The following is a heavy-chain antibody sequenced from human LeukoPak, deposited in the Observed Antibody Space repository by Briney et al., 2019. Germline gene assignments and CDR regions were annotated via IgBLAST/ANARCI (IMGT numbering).Heavy chain of an antibody. Sequence: SETLSLTCTVSGGSISSYYWSWIRQPPGTGLEWIGYIYYSGSTNYNPSLKSRVTISVDTSKNQFSLKLSSVTAADTAVYYCGRDKRLVTMVRGVMDYYYYGMDVWGQGTTVTVSS. J-gene: IGHJ6*02. CDR1: GGSISSYY. CDR2: IYYSGST. CDR3: GRDKRLVTMVRGVMDYYYYGMDV. V-gene: IGHV4-59*01. D-gene: IGHD3-10*01.